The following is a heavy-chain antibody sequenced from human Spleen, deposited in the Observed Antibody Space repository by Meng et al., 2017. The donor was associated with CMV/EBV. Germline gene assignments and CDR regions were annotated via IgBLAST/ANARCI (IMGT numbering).Heavy chain of an antibody. Sequence: GESLKISCAASGFTVSSSYMNWVRQAPGKGLEWVSVIYNDGSTHYADAVKGRFTISRDNSKNTLYLQMNSLRAEDTAVYYCAKVEDGAVGATSNYWGQGTLVTVSS. D-gene: IGHD1-26*01. CDR3: AKVEDGAVGATSNY. CDR2: IYNDGST. V-gene: IGHV3-53*01. J-gene: IGHJ4*02. CDR1: GFTVSSSY.